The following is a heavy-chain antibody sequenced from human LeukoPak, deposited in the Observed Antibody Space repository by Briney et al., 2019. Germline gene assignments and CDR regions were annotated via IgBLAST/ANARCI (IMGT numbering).Heavy chain of an antibody. Sequence: GSLRLSCAASGFTFSSYWMSWVRQAPGKGLEWVANIKPDGSDKYYVDSVKGRFTISRDNANNSLYLQMNSLRAEDTAVYYCARDRGSYGYWIDYWGQGTLVTVSS. J-gene: IGHJ4*02. CDR2: IKPDGSDK. CDR1: GFTFSSYW. D-gene: IGHD5-18*01. CDR3: ARDRGSYGYWIDY. V-gene: IGHV3-7*01.